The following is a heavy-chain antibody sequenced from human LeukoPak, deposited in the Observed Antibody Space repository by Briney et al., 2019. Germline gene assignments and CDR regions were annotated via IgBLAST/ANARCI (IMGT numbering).Heavy chain of an antibody. CDR3: ARGGLQFIDY. V-gene: IGHV3-30-3*01. CDR2: ISYDGSNK. J-gene: IGHJ4*02. D-gene: IGHD5-24*01. Sequence: PGGSLRLSCAASGFTFSNYAMHWVRQAPGKGLEWVAVISYDGSNKYYADSVKGRFTISRDNSKNTLYLQMNSLRAEDTAVYYCARGGLQFIDYWGQGTLVTVSS. CDR1: GFTFSNYA.